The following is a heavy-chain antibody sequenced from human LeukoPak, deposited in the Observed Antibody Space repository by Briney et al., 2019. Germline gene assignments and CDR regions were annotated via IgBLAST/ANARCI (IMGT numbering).Heavy chain of an antibody. CDR3: TTTTVTAWDAFDI. V-gene: IGHV3-15*01. D-gene: IGHD4-17*01. CDR1: GFTFSNYW. J-gene: IGHJ3*02. CDR2: IKSNTDGATT. Sequence: PGGSLRLSCAASGFTFSNYWMSWVRQAPGKGLEWVGRIKSNTDGATTDYAAPVKGRFTISRDDSKNTLYLQMNSLKTEGTAVYYCTTTTVTAWDAFDIWGQGTMVTVSS.